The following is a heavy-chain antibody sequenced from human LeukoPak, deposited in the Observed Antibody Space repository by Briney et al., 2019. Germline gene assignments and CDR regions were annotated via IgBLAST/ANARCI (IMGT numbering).Heavy chain of an antibody. V-gene: IGHV4-34*01. CDR3: ARVPILYYYYGMDV. CDR2: INHSGST. J-gene: IGHJ6*02. CDR1: GGSFSGYY. Sequence: PSETLSLTCAVYGGSFSGYYWSWIRQPPGKGLEWIGEINHSGSTNYNPSLKSRVTISVDTSKNQFSLKLSSVTTADTAVYYCARVPILYYYYGMDVWGQGTTVTVSS.